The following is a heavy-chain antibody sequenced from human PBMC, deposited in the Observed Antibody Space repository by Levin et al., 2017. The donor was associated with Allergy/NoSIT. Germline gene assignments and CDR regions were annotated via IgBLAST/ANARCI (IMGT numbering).Heavy chain of an antibody. CDR2: IYYSGST. CDR3: AKSLLDSGGNYGMDV. V-gene: IGHV4-59*01. D-gene: IGHD3/OR15-3a*01. CDR1: GGYISSYY. Sequence: SETLSLTCTVSGGYISSYYWSWIRQPPGKGLEWIGYIYYSGSTNYNPSLKSRVTMSVDTSKNQFSLKLSSVTAADTAVYYCAKSLLDSGGNYGMDVWGQGTTVIVSS. J-gene: IGHJ6*02.